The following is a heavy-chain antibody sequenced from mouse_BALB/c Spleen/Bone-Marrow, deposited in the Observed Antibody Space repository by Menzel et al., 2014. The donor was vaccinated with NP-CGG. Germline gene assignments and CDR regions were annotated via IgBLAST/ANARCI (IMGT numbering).Heavy chain of an antibody. CDR2: INPDSSTI. CDR3: AKPDGSPYALDY. J-gene: IGHJ4*01. V-gene: IGHV4-1*02. CDR1: GFDFSRYW. Sequence: XQPGGSLKLSCAASGFDFSRYWMSWVRQAPGKGLKWIGEINPDSSTINYTPSLKDKFIISRDNAKNTXXXXXSKLRSEDTALYYCAKPDGSPYALDYWGQGTSVTVSS. D-gene: IGHD2-3*01.